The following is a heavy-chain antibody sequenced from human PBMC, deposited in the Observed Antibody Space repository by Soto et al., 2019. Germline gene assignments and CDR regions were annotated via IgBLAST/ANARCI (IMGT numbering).Heavy chain of an antibody. CDR2: ISYDGSNK. CDR1: GFTFSSYG. J-gene: IGHJ5*02. CDR3: AGVRGVMDWFDP. Sequence: QVQLVESGGGVVQPGRSLRLSCAASGFTFSSYGMHWVRQAPGKGLEWVAVISYDGSNKYYADSVKGRFTISRDNSKNTLYLQMNSLRAEDTAVYYCAGVRGVMDWFDPWGQGTLVTVSS. V-gene: IGHV3-30*03. D-gene: IGHD3-10*01.